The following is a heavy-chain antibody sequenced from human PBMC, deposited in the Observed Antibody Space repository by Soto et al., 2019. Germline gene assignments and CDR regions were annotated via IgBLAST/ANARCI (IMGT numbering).Heavy chain of an antibody. V-gene: IGHV1-24*01. CDR1: VCTLTELS. CDR2: FDPEDGET. J-gene: IGHJ4*02. Sequence: VXVSGTVVVCTLTELSMHWVRQAPGKGLEWMGGFDPEDGETIYAQKFQGRVTMTEDTSTDTAYMELSSLRSEDTAVYYCATGGAYYYDSSGYHLYWGQGTLVTVSS. CDR3: ATGGAYYYDSSGYHLY. D-gene: IGHD3-22*01.